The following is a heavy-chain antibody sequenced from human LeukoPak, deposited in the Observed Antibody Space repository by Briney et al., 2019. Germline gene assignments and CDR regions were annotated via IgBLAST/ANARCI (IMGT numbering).Heavy chain of an antibody. CDR3: ARDQGRSSTSCYGRY. V-gene: IGHV3-30-3*01. J-gene: IGHJ4*02. Sequence: GRSLRLSCAAPGFTFSSYAMHWVRQAPGTGLEGVAVISYDGRNKHSADSVKGRSTISSDNAKNTLCLQTNSLRAEDTAVYYCARDQGRSSTSCYGRYWGQGTLVTVSS. D-gene: IGHD2-2*01. CDR1: GFTFSSYA. CDR2: ISYDGRNK.